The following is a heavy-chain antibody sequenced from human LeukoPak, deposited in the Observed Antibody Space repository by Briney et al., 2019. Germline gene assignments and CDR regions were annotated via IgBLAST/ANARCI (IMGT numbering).Heavy chain of an antibody. CDR2: IIPILGIA. D-gene: IGHD6-19*01. CDR1: GGTFSSYA. CDR3: ARDLLKVVGRAFDI. J-gene: IGHJ3*02. Sequence: ASVKVSCKASGGTFSSYAISWVRQAPGQGLEWMGRIIPILGIANYAQKFQGRVTITADKSTSTAYMELSSLRSEDTAVYYCARDLLKVVGRAFDIWGQGTMVTVSS. V-gene: IGHV1-69*04.